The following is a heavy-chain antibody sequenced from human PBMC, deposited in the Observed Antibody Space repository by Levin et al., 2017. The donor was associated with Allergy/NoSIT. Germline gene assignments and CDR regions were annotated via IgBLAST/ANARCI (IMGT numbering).Heavy chain of an antibody. CDR1: GGSISSYY. D-gene: IGHD2-8*01. Sequence: TSETLSLTCTVSGGSISSYYWSWIRQPPGKGLEWIGYIYYSGSTNYNPSLKSRVTISVDTSKNQFSLKLSSVTAADTAVYYCARHFQDIVLEVAFDIWGQGTMVTVSS. V-gene: IGHV4-59*01. CDR3: ARHFQDIVLEVAFDI. J-gene: IGHJ3*02. CDR2: IYYSGST.